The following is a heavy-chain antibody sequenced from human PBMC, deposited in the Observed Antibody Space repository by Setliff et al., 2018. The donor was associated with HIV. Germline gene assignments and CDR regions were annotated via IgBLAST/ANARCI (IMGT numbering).Heavy chain of an antibody. Sequence: PSETLSLTCSVSGGSISSSSYYWGWIRQPPGKGLEWIGSIYYSGSTYYNPSLKSRVTISVDTSKNQFSLKLSSVTAADTAVYYCARGDTPDVWGKGTTVTVSS. CDR2: IYYSGST. CDR3: ARGDTPDV. J-gene: IGHJ6*04. V-gene: IGHV4-39*01. CDR1: GGSISSSSYY. D-gene: IGHD3-16*01.